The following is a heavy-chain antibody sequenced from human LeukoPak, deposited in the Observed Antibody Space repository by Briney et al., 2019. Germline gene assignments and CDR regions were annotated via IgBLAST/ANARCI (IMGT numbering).Heavy chain of an antibody. D-gene: IGHD3-10*01. CDR3: AKEGYGSGSYPYYFDY. CDR1: GLTFSDYA. Sequence: GGSLRLSCAVSGLTFSDYAMHWVRQAPGKGLEWVAFIRYDGSNKYYADSVKGRFTISRDNSKNTLYLQMNSLRAEDTAVYYCAKEGYGSGSYPYYFDYWGQGTLVTVSS. J-gene: IGHJ4*02. V-gene: IGHV3-30*02. CDR2: IRYDGSNK.